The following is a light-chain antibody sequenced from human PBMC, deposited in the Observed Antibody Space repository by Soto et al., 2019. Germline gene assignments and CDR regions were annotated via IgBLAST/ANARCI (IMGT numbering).Light chain of an antibody. CDR1: SSDVGAYNF. CDR2: EVI. V-gene: IGLV2-14*01. CDR3: SSYTTNKTLL. J-gene: IGLJ2*01. Sequence: QSALTQPASVSGSPGQSITISCTGTSSDVGAYNFVSWYQQHPGKAPKLIFYEVINRPPGLSDRFSGSKSGTTASLTISGLQAEDEADYFCSSYTTNKTLLFGGGTKLTVL.